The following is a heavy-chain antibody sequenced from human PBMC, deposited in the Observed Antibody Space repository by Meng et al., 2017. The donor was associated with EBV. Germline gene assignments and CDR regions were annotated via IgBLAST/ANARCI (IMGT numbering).Heavy chain of an antibody. CDR3: ASESGRGYTPDY. CDR1: GGPFRYYA. J-gene: IGHJ4*02. D-gene: IGHD3-10*01. V-gene: IGHV1-69*01. CDR2: FLPRLGAP. Sequence: QVHLAQSAVEVKKPGSSVKASCKTSGGPFRYYAISWVRQAPGQGLEWLGGFLPRLGAPNYAQKFHGRVKITADESTSTHYMDLSSLRSEDTAIYYCASESGRGYTPDYWGQGTLVTVSS.